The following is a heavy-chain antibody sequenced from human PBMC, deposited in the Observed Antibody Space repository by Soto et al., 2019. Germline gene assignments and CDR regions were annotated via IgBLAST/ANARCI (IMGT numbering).Heavy chain of an antibody. J-gene: IGHJ4*02. V-gene: IGHV3-48*01. D-gene: IGHD3-3*01. CDR3: AGGFLASSFFAF. CDR1: GFTFSSYS. Sequence: GGSLRLSCATSGFTFSSYSMNWVRQAPGKGLEWISYIDSSSSSKYYADSVRGRFTISRDNAQNLLYLQMNSLRAEEQALYYWAGGFLASSFFAFWGKGTLVTVSS. CDR2: IDSSSSSK.